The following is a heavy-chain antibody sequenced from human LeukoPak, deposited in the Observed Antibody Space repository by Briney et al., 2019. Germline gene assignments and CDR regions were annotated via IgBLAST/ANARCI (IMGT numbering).Heavy chain of an antibody. CDR1: GYTLSDYY. V-gene: IGHV1-46*01. J-gene: IGHJ4*02. D-gene: IGHD2-2*01. Sequence: ASVKVSCKAFGYTLSDYYMRWVRQVPGQGPEWMGTINPRGGSTTYAQKFQGRVTMTRDTSTSTVYMQLSSLRSEDTAVYYCGRVTDRCGSSSCYVDYFDYWGQGTLVTVSS. CDR2: INPRGGST. CDR3: GRVTDRCGSSSCYVDYFDY.